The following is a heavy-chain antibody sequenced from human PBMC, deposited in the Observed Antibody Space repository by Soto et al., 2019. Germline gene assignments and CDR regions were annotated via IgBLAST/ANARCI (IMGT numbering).Heavy chain of an antibody. V-gene: IGHV3-23*01. Sequence: EVQLLESGGGLVQPGGSLRLSCAASGFPFSTYAMTWVRQAPGKGLEWVSAISGSGGSTYYADSVKGRFTISREKSKSTLFLQMNSLRAEDTAVYYCAKNWDTTFSSSSHWGQGALVTVSS. CDR2: ISGSGGST. J-gene: IGHJ4*02. CDR1: GFPFSTYA. D-gene: IGHD6-6*01. CDR3: AKNWDTTFSSSSH.